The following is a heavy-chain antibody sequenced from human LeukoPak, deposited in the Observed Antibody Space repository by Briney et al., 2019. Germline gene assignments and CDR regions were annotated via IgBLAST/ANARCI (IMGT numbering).Heavy chain of an antibody. J-gene: IGHJ5*02. CDR1: GRSISSSNW. CDR2: IYHRGST. CDR3: ARGFGGPYCGGDCYSNWFDT. V-gene: IGHV4-4*02. D-gene: IGHD2-21*02. Sequence: PSGTLSLTCAVSGRSISSSNWRSRVRQPPGKGLEWIGEIYHRGSTNYNPSLRSRVTISVDKSKNQFSLKLSSVTAADTVVYYCARGFGGPYCGGDCYSNWFDTWGQGTLVTVSS.